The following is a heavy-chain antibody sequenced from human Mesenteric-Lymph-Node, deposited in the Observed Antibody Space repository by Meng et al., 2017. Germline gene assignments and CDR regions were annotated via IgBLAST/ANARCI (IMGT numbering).Heavy chain of an antibody. J-gene: IGHJ6*02. CDR1: GFTFSAYS. CDR3: ARGVYYAMDV. Sequence: GESLKISCAASGFTFSAYSMNWVRQAPGKGLEWVSCINSDGTTTRHADSVKGRFTISRDNAKNMLYLQMNSLRAEDTAVYYCARGVYYAMDVRGQGTTVTVSS. CDR2: INSDGTTT. V-gene: IGHV3-74*01.